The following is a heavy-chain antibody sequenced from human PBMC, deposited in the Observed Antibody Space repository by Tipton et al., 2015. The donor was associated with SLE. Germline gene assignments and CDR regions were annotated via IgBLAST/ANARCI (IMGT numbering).Heavy chain of an antibody. CDR2: FYPSGTT. V-gene: IGHV4-4*07. J-gene: IGHJ4*02. Sequence: TLSLTCTVSGDSISNYYWSWIRQSAGKGLEWMGRFYPSGTTSYNPSFKSRVTMSADTSKNQSSLKLNSVTAADTAVYYCAGLINLAGALDYFGYWGLGTLVTVSS. D-gene: IGHD6-13*01. CDR1: GDSISNYY. CDR3: AGLINLAGALDYFGY.